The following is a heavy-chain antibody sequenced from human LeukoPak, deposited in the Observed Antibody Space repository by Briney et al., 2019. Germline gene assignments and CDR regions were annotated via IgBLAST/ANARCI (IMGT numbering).Heavy chain of an antibody. V-gene: IGHV3-23*01. Sequence: GGSLRLSCAASGFTFSSYAMSWVRQAPGKGLEWDSAISGSGGSTYYAGSVKGRFTISRDNSKNTLYLQMNSLRAEDTAVYYCAKDKVKGYSGYDSYFDYWGQGTLVTVSS. D-gene: IGHD5-12*01. CDR3: AKDKVKGYSGYDSYFDY. J-gene: IGHJ4*02. CDR1: GFTFSSYA. CDR2: ISGSGGST.